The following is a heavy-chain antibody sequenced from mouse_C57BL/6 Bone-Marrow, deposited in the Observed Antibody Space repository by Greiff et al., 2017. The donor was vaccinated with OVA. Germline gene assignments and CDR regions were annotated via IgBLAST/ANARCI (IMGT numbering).Heavy chain of an antibody. Sequence: QVQLKQSGAELVKPGASVKLSCKASGYTFTEYTIHWVKQRSGQGLEWIWWFYPGSGSIKYNEKFKDKATLTADKSSSTVYMELSRLTSEDSAVYFCARHEGGYYSNPYAMDYWGQGTSVTVSS. CDR1: GYTFTEYT. CDR2: FYPGSGSI. V-gene: IGHV1-62-2*01. CDR3: ARHEGGYYSNPYAMDY. J-gene: IGHJ4*01. D-gene: IGHD2-5*01.